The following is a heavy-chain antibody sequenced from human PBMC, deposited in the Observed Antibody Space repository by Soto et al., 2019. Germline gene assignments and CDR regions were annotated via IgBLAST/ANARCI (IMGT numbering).Heavy chain of an antibody. D-gene: IGHD4-4*01. CDR3: ARGPHYSNLDY. Sequence: GGFLRLSCAASGFTVSSNCRSWVRQAPGKGLEWVSVTYSGGTTYYADSVKGRFTISRDNSKNTLYLQMNSLRAEDKAVYYCARGPHYSNLDYWGQGTLVTVSS. J-gene: IGHJ4*02. CDR1: GFTVSSNC. CDR2: TYSGGTT. V-gene: IGHV3-53*01.